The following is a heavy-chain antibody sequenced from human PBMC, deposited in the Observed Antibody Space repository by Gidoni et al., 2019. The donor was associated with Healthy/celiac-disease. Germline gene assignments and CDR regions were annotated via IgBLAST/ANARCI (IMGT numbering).Heavy chain of an antibody. V-gene: IGHV3-66*02. Sequence: EVQLVESGGGLVQPGGSLRLSCAASGFTVSSNYMSWVRQAPGKGLEWVSVIYSGGSTYYADSVKGRFTISRDNSKNTLYLQMNSLRAEDTAVYYCARYGSSWYSAGEEAYYFDYWGQGTLVTVSS. D-gene: IGHD6-13*01. CDR3: ARYGSSWYSAGEEAYYFDY. J-gene: IGHJ4*02. CDR2: IYSGGST. CDR1: GFTVSSNY.